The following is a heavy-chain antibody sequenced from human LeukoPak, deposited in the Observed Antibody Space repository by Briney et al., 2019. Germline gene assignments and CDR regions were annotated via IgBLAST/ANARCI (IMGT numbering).Heavy chain of an antibody. CDR3: ARDGLHTVHFDD. Sequence: HGRSPSLSCAASGLTFSTYGMHWVRQAPGKGLEWVAFISYDGSNKYYADSVKGRFSISRDNSKNTLYLQMNSLRAEDTAVYYCARDGLHTVHFDDLTRVTLVNVSS. J-gene: IGHJ4*01. D-gene: IGHD2-21*01. CDR2: ISYDGSNK. V-gene: IGHV3-30*03. CDR1: GLTFSTYG.